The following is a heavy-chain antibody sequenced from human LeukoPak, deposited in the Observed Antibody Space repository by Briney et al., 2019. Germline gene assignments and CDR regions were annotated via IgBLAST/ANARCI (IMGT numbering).Heavy chain of an antibody. CDR2: IRYDGSNK. Sequence: GGSLRLSCAASGFTFSSYGMHWVRQAPGKGLEWVAFIRYDGSNKYYADSVKGRFTISRDNSKNTVYLQMNSLRVEDTAVYYCAKDHEPLRVTFGGVIAIDYWGQGTLVTVSS. CDR1: GFTFSSYG. D-gene: IGHD3-16*02. V-gene: IGHV3-30*02. J-gene: IGHJ4*02. CDR3: AKDHEPLRVTFGGVIAIDY.